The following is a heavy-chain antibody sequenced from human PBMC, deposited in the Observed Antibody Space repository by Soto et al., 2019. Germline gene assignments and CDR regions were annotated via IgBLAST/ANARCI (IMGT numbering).Heavy chain of an antibody. Sequence: GGSLRLSCAASGFTFSSYAMHWVRQAPGKGLEYVSAISSNGGSTYYANSVKGRFTISRDNSKNTLYLQMGSLRAEDMAVYYCARAKAVAGTNYYYGMDVWGQGTTVTVSS. CDR2: ISSNGGST. CDR3: ARAKAVAGTNYYYGMDV. V-gene: IGHV3-64*01. D-gene: IGHD6-19*01. J-gene: IGHJ6*02. CDR1: GFTFSSYA.